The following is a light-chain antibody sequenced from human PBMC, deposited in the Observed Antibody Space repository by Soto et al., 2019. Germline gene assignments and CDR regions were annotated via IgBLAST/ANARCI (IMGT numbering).Light chain of an antibody. CDR2: KAS. V-gene: IGKV1-5*03. CDR3: QQYNSYPWT. Sequence: DIQMTQSPSTLSASVGDRVTITCRASQSISSWLAWCQQKPGKAPKLLIYKASTLKSGVPSRFSGSGSGTEFTLRISSLQPDDFATYYCQQYNSYPWTFGQGTKVDIK. J-gene: IGKJ1*01. CDR1: QSISSW.